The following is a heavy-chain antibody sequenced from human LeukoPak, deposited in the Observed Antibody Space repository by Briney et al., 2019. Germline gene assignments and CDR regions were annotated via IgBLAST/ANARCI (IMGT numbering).Heavy chain of an antibody. Sequence: GGSLRLSCAASGFTFSSYCMHWVRRAPGKGLVWVSRIDTDGSGTSYAASVKGLFIISRTNAKNTLYLQMHRLRAEDTAVYYCARGPRYDYSATLRYWGRRTLVSVSS. V-gene: IGHV3-74*01. J-gene: IGHJ4*02. CDR2: IDTDGSGT. CDR1: GFTFSSYC. CDR3: ARGPRYDYSATLRY. D-gene: IGHD4/OR15-4a*01.